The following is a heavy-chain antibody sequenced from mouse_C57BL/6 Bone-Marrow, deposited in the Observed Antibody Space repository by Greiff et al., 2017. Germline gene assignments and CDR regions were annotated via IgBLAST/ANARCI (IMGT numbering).Heavy chain of an antibody. CDR2: IYPGDGDT. V-gene: IGHV1-82*01. Sequence: VMLVESGPELVKPGASVKISCKASGYAFSSSWMNWVKQRPGKGLEWIGRIYPGDGDTNYNGKFKGKATLTADKSSSTAYMQLSSLTSEDSAVYFCARRIYYYGSSSFDYWGQGTTLTVSS. CDR1: GYAFSSSW. J-gene: IGHJ2*01. D-gene: IGHD1-1*01. CDR3: ARRIYYYGSSSFDY.